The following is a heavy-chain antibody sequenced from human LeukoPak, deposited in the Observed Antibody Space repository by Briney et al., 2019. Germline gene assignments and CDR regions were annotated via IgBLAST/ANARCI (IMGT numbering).Heavy chain of an antibody. V-gene: IGHV3-30-3*01. CDR1: RFTFSSYA. J-gene: IGHJ4*02. D-gene: IGHD6-19*01. CDR2: ISYDGSNK. CDR3: ARDQAYSSGWQDFDY. Sequence: GGSLRLSCAASRFTFSSYAMHWVRQAPGKGLEWVAVISYDGSNKYYADSVKGRFTISRDNSKNTLYLQMNSLRAEDTAVYYCARDQAYSSGWQDFDYWGQGTLVTVSS.